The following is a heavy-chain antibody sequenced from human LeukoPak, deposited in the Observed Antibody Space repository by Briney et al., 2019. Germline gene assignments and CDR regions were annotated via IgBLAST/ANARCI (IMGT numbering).Heavy chain of an antibody. V-gene: IGHV4-59*01. Sequence: SETLSLTCTVSGGSINNYYWSWIRQPPGKGLEWIGYIYYSGSTNYNPSLKSRVTISLDTSKNQFSLKLSSVTAADTAVYYCARDRCSSRSCYLTITQKGCFDLWGRGTVVTVSS. D-gene: IGHD2-2*01. CDR3: ARDRCSSRSCYLTITQKGCFDL. J-gene: IGHJ2*01. CDR2: IYYSGST. CDR1: GGSINNYY.